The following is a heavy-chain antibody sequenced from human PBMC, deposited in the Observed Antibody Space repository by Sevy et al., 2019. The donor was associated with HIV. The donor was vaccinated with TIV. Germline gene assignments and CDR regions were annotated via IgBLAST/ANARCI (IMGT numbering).Heavy chain of an antibody. V-gene: IGHV3-30-3*01. Sequence: GGSLRLSCAASGFTFSSYAMHWVHQAPGKGLEWVAVISYDGSNKYYADSVKGRFTISRDNSKNTLYLQMNSLRAEDTAVYYCARVGGQAAPFDYWGQGTLVTVSS. CDR2: ISYDGSNK. J-gene: IGHJ4*02. CDR3: ARVGGQAAPFDY. D-gene: IGHD3-16*01. CDR1: GFTFSSYA.